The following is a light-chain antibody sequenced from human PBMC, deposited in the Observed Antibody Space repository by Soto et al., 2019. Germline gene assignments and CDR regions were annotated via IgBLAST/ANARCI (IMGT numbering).Light chain of an antibody. CDR3: QQDYNLPPT. Sequence: EILMTQSPSTLSLSPGERAPLSCGASQSVSSSALSWYQQKPGQAPRLLMYGASARATGIPARFSGSGSGTDFTLTISSLQPEDVAVYYCQQDYNLPPTFGGGTKVDIK. CDR2: GAS. CDR1: QSVSSSA. J-gene: IGKJ4*01. V-gene: IGKV3D-7*01.